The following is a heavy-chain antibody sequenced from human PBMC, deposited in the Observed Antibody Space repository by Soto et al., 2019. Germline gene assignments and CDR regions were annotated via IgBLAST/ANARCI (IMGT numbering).Heavy chain of an antibody. D-gene: IGHD6-13*01. Sequence: QVQLQQWGAGLLKPSETLSLTCAVYGGSFSGYYWSWIRQPPGKGLEWIGEINHSGSTNYNPSLKSRVTISVDTSKNQFSLKLSSVTAADTAVYYCARLRIRVYAIVGIAAAGGFDYWGQGTLVTVSS. V-gene: IGHV4-34*01. CDR2: INHSGST. CDR3: ARLRIRVYAIVGIAAAGGFDY. J-gene: IGHJ4*02. CDR1: GGSFSGYY.